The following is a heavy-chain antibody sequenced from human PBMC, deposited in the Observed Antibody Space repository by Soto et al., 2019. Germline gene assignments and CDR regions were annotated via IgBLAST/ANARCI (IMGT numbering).Heavy chain of an antibody. Sequence: APEEVSCKASGYTFTSYGISWVRQAPGQGLEWMGWISAYNGNTNYAQKLQGRVTMTTDTSTNTAYMELRGLRSDDTAVYYCAIDCSGGSCYSDYWGQ. CDR1: GYTFTSYG. CDR2: ISAYNGNT. V-gene: IGHV1-18*01. D-gene: IGHD2-15*01. CDR3: AIDCSGGSCYSDY. J-gene: IGHJ4*03.